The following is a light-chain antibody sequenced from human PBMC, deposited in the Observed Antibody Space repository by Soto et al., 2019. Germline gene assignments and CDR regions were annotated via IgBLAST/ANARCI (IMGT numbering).Light chain of an antibody. J-gene: IGKJ1*01. CDR2: ATS. V-gene: IGKV3-20*01. CDR3: QQYGTSPRT. Sequence: IVLTQSPGTLSLSPGEGATLSCMASQSFSSSYLAWYQQKPGQAPRLLIYATSSRATGIPDRFSGSGSQTDFTLTISRLEPEDFAVYYCQQYGTSPRTFGQGTKVDI. CDR1: QSFSSSY.